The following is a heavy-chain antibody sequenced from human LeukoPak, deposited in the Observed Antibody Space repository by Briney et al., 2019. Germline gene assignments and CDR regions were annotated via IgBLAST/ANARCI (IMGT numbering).Heavy chain of an antibody. J-gene: IGHJ6*03. V-gene: IGHV1-69*06. D-gene: IGHD5-24*01. Sequence: GASVKVSCKASGGAFSSYAISWVRQAPGQGLEWMGGIIPIFGTANYAQKFQGRVTITADKSTSTAYMELSSLRSEDTAVYYCARERVVEMATIGRDYYYYYMDVWGKGTTVTVSS. CDR3: ARERVVEMATIGRDYYYYYMDV. CDR2: IIPIFGTA. CDR1: GGAFSSYA.